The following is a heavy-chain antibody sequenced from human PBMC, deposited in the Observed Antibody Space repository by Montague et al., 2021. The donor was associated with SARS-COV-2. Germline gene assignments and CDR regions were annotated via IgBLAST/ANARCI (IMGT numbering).Heavy chain of an antibody. D-gene: IGHD3-10*01. CDR1: GGSISSSNW. V-gene: IGHV4-4*02. CDR2: IYHSGST. CDR3: ARGKIWFGELLNLWYFDY. Sequence: SETLSLTCAVSGGSISSSNWWSWVRQPPGKGLEWVGEIYHSGSTNYNPSLKSRVTISVDKSKNQFSLKLSSVTAADTAVYYCARGKIWFGELLNLWYFDYWGQGTLVTVSS. J-gene: IGHJ4*02.